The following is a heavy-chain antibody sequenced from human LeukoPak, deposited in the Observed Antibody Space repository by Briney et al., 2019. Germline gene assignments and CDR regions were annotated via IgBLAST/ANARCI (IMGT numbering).Heavy chain of an antibody. CDR2: SNSDGSDI. Sequence: GGSLRLSCAASGFTFSSYAIHWVRQAPGKGLVWVSRSNSDGSDITYADSVKGRFTISGDNAKKTLYLEMNSVRAEDTAVYYCVRNLVGAASLWGQGTLVTVSS. CDR1: GFTFSSYA. CDR3: VRNLVGAASL. J-gene: IGHJ4*02. D-gene: IGHD1-26*01. V-gene: IGHV3-74*01.